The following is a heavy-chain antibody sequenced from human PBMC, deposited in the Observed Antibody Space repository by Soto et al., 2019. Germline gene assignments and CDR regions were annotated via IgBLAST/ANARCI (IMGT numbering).Heavy chain of an antibody. CDR3: AREYGQWLVYYYYYRDV. V-gene: IGHV3-23*01. J-gene: IGHJ6*03. Sequence: GGSLRLSCAASGFTFDSYAMIWVRQAPGKGLEWVSALSGSGGTTYYADSVKGRFTISRDNSKNTLYLEMNSLRAEDTAVYYYAREYGQWLVYYYYYRDVGGKGTTVTVSS. CDR1: GFTFDSYA. CDR2: LSGSGGTT. D-gene: IGHD6-19*01.